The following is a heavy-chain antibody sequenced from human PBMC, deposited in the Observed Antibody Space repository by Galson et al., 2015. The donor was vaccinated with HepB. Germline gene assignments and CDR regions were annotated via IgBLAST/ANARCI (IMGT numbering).Heavy chain of an antibody. CDR2: IKSRTFGGTA. Sequence: SCAVSGLTFNTAWMYWVRQAPGKGLEWVGRIKSRTFGGTADYGTPVKGRFTISRDDSEHTLSLLMNSLKTEDTAVYYCTTTVRPEDFVDYWGQGSLVTVSS. CDR1: GLTFNTAW. CDR3: TTTVRPEDFVDY. V-gene: IGHV3-15*01. D-gene: IGHD1-14*01. J-gene: IGHJ4*02.